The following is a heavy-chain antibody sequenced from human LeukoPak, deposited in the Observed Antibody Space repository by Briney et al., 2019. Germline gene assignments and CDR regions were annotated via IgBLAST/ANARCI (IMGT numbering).Heavy chain of an antibody. J-gene: IGHJ3*02. V-gene: IGHV4-59*01. CDR2: IYYSGST. CDR1: GGSISSYY. CDR3: AGSSGGEAFDI. D-gene: IGHD6-13*01. Sequence: SETLSLTCTVSGGSISSYYWSWIRQPPGKGLEWIGYIYYSGSTNYNPSLKSRVTISVDTSKNQFSLKLSSVTAADTAVYYRAGSSGGEAFDIWGQGTMVTVSS.